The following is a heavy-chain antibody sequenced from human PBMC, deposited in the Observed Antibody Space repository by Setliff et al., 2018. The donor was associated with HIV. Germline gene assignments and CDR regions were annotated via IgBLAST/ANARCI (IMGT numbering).Heavy chain of an antibody. CDR2: INQDGSEK. V-gene: IGHV3-7*01. Sequence: PGGSLRLSCAASGFTFTSYWMIWVRQAPGKGLEWVANINQDGSEKNYVDSVKGRFTISRDNAKNTLYLQLNSLRGDDTAVYFCARGYYGSDLQNAMDVWGQGTTVTVSS. D-gene: IGHD3-10*01. J-gene: IGHJ6*02. CDR1: GFTFTSYW. CDR3: ARGYYGSDLQNAMDV.